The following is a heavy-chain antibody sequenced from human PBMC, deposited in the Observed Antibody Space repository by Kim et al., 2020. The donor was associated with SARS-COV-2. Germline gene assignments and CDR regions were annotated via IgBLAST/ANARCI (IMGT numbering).Heavy chain of an antibody. CDR2: INTYNDNT. CDR3: ARGGLPYHLPDYVMDV. Sequence: ASVKVSCKASGYTFTNFGINWVRQAPGQGLEWMGRINTYNDNTNYAQKFQGRVTLATDTSTSTAYMELRSLRSDDTAVYYCARGGLPYHLPDYVMDVWGQ. J-gene: IGHJ6*02. CDR1: GYTFTNFG. V-gene: IGHV1-18*04. D-gene: IGHD2-2*01.